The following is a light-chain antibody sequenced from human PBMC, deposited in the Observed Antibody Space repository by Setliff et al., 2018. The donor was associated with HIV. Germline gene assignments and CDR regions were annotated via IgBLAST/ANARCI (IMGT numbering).Light chain of an antibody. V-gene: IGLV2-23*01. CDR3: CSNTGSNTYV. CDR2: QAT. Sequence: QSALTQPASVSGSPGQSITITCTGTSSDVGRYNLVSWYQQHPGKAPKLMIYQATKRPSGVSNRFSVSQSGNTASLTISGLQAEDEADYYCCSNTGSNTYVFGNGTKGTV. J-gene: IGLJ1*01. CDR1: SSDVGRYNL.